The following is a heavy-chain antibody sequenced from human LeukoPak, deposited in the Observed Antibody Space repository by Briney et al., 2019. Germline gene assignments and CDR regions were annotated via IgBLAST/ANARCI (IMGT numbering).Heavy chain of an antibody. CDR2: IYYRGST. Sequence: SETLSLTCTVSGGSISSSSYYWGWLRPPRGKGQEGIGSIYYRGSTYYHPSLKSRITVSVDTSKNQFSLNLSSVTAAATAVYSCASIVVVPAAIPCWFDPWGQGTLVTVSS. CDR3: ASIVVVPAAIPCWFDP. J-gene: IGHJ5*02. CDR1: GGSISSSSYY. D-gene: IGHD2-2*01. V-gene: IGHV4-39*07.